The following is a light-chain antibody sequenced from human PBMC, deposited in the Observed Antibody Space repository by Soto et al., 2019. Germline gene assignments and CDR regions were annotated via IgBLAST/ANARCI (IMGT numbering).Light chain of an antibody. CDR3: QHLFT. Sequence: DIQMTQSPSTLSASVGDRVTITCRASQSISSWLAWYQQKPGKAPKLLIYDASSLESGVPSRFSGSGSGTEFALSIGSLQADDIATYYCQHLFTFGPGTKVDIK. V-gene: IGKV1-5*01. CDR2: DAS. CDR1: QSISSW. J-gene: IGKJ3*01.